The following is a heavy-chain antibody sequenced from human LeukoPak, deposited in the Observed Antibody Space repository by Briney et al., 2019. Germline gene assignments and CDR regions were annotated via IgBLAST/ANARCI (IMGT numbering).Heavy chain of an antibody. CDR2: ISGSGGST. CDR3: ARDQGGSGVYDAFDI. J-gene: IGHJ3*02. Sequence: PGGSLRLSCAASGFTFSSYAMSWVRQAPGKGLGWVSAISGSGGSTYYADSVKGRFTISRDNSKNTLYLQMNSLRAEDTAVYYCARDQGGSGVYDAFDIWGQGTMVTVSS. D-gene: IGHD3-16*01. V-gene: IGHV3-23*01. CDR1: GFTFSSYA.